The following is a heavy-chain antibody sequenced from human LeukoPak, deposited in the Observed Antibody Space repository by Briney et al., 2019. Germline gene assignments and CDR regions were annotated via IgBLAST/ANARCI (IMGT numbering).Heavy chain of an antibody. J-gene: IGHJ5*02. Sequence: SETLSLTCTVSGGSISSYYWSWIRQPPGKGLEWIGYIYYSGSTNYNPSLKSRVTISVDTSKNQFSLKLSSVTAADTAVYYCAREGSAVYNWFDPWGQGTLVTVSS. CDR3: AREGSAVYNWFDP. CDR1: GGSISSYY. D-gene: IGHD2-15*01. CDR2: IYYSGST. V-gene: IGHV4-59*01.